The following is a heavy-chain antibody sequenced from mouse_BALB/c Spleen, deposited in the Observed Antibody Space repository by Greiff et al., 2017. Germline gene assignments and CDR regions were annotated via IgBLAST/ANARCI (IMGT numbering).Heavy chain of an antibody. CDR3: AIGGLRRGFAY. D-gene: IGHD2-4*01. V-gene: IGHV14-1*02. CDR1: GFNIKDYY. CDR2: IDPENGNT. J-gene: IGHJ3*01. Sequence: EVHLVESGAELVRPGALVKLSCKASGFNIKDYYMHWVKQRPEQGLEWIGWIDPENGNTIYDPKFQGKASITADTSSNTAYLQLSSLTSEDTAVYYCAIGGLRRGFAYWGQGTLVTVSA.